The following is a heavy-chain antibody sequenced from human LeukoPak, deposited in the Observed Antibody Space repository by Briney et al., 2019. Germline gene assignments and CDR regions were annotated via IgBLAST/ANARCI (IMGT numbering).Heavy chain of an antibody. D-gene: IGHD2-2*01. CDR1: GGATTGYY. CDR3: ARGSYWSSTRCYLLLDY. J-gene: IGHJ4*02. Sequence: SETLSLTCTVSGGATTGYYWSWIREPAGKGLEWIVGIYTSEITNYDPSLKSRVTMSVDTSKNQLSLKLSSVSAADTAVYDCARGSYWSSTRCYLLLDYWGQGTLVTVSS. V-gene: IGHV4-4*07. CDR2: IYTSEIT.